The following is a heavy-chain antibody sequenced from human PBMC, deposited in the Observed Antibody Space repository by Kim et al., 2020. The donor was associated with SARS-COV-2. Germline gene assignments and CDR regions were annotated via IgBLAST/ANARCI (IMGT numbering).Heavy chain of an antibody. CDR1: GGTFSSYA. J-gene: IGHJ4*02. CDR2: ITPIFGTA. CDR3: ARVNSYDTSGGYRDY. D-gene: IGHD3-22*01. Sequence: SVKVSCNASGGTFSSYAISWVRQAPGQGLEWMGGITPIFGTANSAQKFQGRVTITADESTSTAYMELSSLRSEDTAVYYCARVNSYDTSGGYRDYWGQGTLVTVSS. V-gene: IGHV1-69*13.